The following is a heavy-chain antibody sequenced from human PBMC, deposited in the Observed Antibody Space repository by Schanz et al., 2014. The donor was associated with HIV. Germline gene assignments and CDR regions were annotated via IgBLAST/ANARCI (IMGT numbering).Heavy chain of an antibody. J-gene: IGHJ4*02. CDR2: ISAYNGNT. Sequence: QVQLVQSGAEVKKPGASVKVSCKASGYTFSSYGISWVRQAPGQGLEWMGWISAYNGNTNYAQNLQGRVTMTTDTFTSTAYMELRSLRSDETAVYYCARDSTDYYDSSGSQYWGQGTLVTVSS. CDR3: ARDSTDYYDSSGSQY. CDR1: GYTFSSYG. V-gene: IGHV1-18*04. D-gene: IGHD3-22*01.